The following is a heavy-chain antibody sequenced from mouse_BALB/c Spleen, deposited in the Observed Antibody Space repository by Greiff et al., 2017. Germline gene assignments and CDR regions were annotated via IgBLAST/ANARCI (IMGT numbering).Heavy chain of an antibody. D-gene: IGHD1-1*01. Sequence: EVQLQQSGPELVKPGASVKMSCKASGYTFTDYYMDWVKQSHGESFEWIGRVNPYNGGTSYNQKFKGKATLTVDKSSSTAYMELNSLTSEDSAVYYCARGSITTVNFDYWGQGTTLTVSS. V-gene: IGHV1-19*01. CDR1: GYTFTDYY. CDR3: ARGSITTVNFDY. CDR2: VNPYNGGT. J-gene: IGHJ2*01.